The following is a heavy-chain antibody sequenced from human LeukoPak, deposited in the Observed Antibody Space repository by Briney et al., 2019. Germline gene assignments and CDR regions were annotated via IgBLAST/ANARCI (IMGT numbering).Heavy chain of an antibody. CDR1: GFSFSSYG. CDR3: ATSMAQDVDAFHI. J-gene: IGHJ3*02. D-gene: IGHD2-21*01. Sequence: PGGSLRLSCAASGFSFSSYGMYWVRQAPGKGLEWVAFIRYDGSNKYYADSVKGRFTISRDNAKNSLYLQMNNLRAEDTAMFYCATSMAQDVDAFHIWGQGTMVTVSS. V-gene: IGHV3-30*02. CDR2: IRYDGSNK.